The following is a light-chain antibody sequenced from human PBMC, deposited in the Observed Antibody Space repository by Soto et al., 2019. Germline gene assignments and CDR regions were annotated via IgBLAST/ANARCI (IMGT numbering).Light chain of an antibody. CDR1: SSDVGGYNY. J-gene: IGLJ2*01. V-gene: IGLV2-8*01. Sequence: QSALTQPPSASGSPGQSVTISCTGTSSDVGGYNYVSWYQQHPGKAPKLMIYEVSKRPSGVPDRVSGSKSGNTASLTVSGLQAEDEADYYCTSFAGSNLVLFGGGTKLTVL. CDR3: TSFAGSNLVL. CDR2: EVS.